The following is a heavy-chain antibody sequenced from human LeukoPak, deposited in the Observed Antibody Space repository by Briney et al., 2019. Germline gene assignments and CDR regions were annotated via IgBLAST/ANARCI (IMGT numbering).Heavy chain of an antibody. CDR3: ARLVAPDDYYYYYGMDV. CDR2: IYYSGST. CDR1: GGSISSSSYY. J-gene: IGHJ6*02. D-gene: IGHD1-14*01. V-gene: IGHV4-39*07. Sequence: PSETLSLTCTVSGGSISSSSYYWGWIRQPPGKGLEWIGSIYYSGSTYYNPSLKSRVTISVDTSKNQFSLKLSSVTAADTAVYYCARLVAPDDYYYYYGMDVWGQGTTVTVSS.